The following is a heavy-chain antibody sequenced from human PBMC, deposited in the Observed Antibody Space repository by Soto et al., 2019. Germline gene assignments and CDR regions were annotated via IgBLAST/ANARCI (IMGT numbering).Heavy chain of an antibody. J-gene: IGHJ4*02. Sequence: PGGSLRLSCAASGFTFSSYAMSWVRQAPGKGLEWVSAISGSGGSTYYADSVKGRFTISRDNAKNTLYLQMNSLRAEDTAVYYCASIILTGPIVDYWGQGTLVTVSS. CDR2: ISGSGGST. V-gene: IGHV3-23*01. D-gene: IGHD3-9*01. CDR1: GFTFSSYA. CDR3: ASIILTGPIVDY.